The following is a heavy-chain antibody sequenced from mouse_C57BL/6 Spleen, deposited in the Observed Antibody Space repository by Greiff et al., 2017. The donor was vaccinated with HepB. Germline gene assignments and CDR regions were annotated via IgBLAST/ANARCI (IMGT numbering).Heavy chain of an antibody. D-gene: IGHD1-1*01. CDR1: GFNIKDYY. J-gene: IGHJ3*01. CDR2: IDPEDGET. Sequence: EVQGVESGAELVKPGASVKLSCTASGFNIKDYYMHWVKQRTEQGLEWIGRIDPEDGETKYAPKFQGKATITADTSSNTAYLQLSSLTSEDTAVYYCARYPVRYYGSSWFAYWGQGTLVTVSA. CDR3: ARYPVRYYGSSWFAY. V-gene: IGHV14-2*01.